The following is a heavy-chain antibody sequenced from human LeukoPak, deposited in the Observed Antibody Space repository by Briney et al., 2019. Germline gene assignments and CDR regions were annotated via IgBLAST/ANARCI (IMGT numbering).Heavy chain of an antibody. CDR2: INPSGGAT. J-gene: IGHJ4*02. CDR1: ACTLTSSF. CDR3: AGELTMGHCDS. Sequence: ASVKVSCKASACTLTSSFVHWARPRPGLGFEWLGTINPSGGATTYVPRFQETFLITRAKSTATVYMQLTRPTFEDKAVDYCAGELTMGHCDSWGRGTLVTVSS. D-gene: IGHD1-26*01. V-gene: IGHV1-46*01.